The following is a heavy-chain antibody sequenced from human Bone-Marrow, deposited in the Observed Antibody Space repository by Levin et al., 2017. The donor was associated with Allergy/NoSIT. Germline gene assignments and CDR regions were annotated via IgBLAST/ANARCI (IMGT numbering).Heavy chain of an antibody. CDR3: AARADAFDV. D-gene: IGHD3-10*01. CDR1: GFTFNNYA. V-gene: IGHV3-23*01. Sequence: PGASVKVSCAASGFTFNNYAMSWVRQAPGKGLEWVSAISASAASTFYADSVRGRFTISRDNSKNTLSLQMDSLRAEDTAEYYCAARADAFDVWGQGTMVTVSS. CDR2: ISASAAST. J-gene: IGHJ3*01.